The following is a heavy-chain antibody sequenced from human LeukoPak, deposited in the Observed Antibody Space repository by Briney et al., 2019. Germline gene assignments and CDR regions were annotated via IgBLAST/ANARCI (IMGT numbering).Heavy chain of an antibody. Sequence: ASVTVSCKASGYTFSGTGWHLYWLRQAPGQGLECMGWIYPYTGATHYAQKFQGRVAMTRDTSISTAYMELSRLRPDDTAVYYCARDGPAQMVDFDYWGQGTLVTVSS. D-gene: IGHD3-10*01. CDR2: IYPYTGAT. CDR3: ARDGPAQMVDFDY. J-gene: IGHJ4*02. V-gene: IGHV1-2*02. CDR1: GYTFSGTGWH.